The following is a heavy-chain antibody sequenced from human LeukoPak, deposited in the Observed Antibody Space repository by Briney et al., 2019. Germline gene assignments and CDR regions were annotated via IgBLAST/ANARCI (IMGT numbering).Heavy chain of an antibody. CDR2: IRFDELDR. CDR1: GFTFRTYG. Sequence: GRSLRLSCAASGFTFRTYGMHWVRQAPGKGLEWVSFIRFDELDRYYADSVKSRFFISRDNSRSTLYLQMNSLRAEDTAVYYCARTHCSDDSCLSPYYYYYLDVWGKGTTVTVSS. CDR3: ARTHCSDDSCLSPYYYYYLDV. D-gene: IGHD2-15*01. V-gene: IGHV3-33*01. J-gene: IGHJ6*03.